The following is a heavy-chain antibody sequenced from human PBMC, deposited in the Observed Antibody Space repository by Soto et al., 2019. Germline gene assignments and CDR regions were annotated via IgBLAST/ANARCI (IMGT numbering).Heavy chain of an antibody. D-gene: IGHD6-19*01. CDR3: ARDRSYSSGWNDAFDI. J-gene: IGHJ3*02. Sequence: GASVKVSCKASGYTFTSYAMHWVRQAPGRRLEWMGWINAGNGNTKYSPKFQGRVTITRDTSASTAYMELSSLRSEDTAVYYCARDRSYSSGWNDAFDIWGQGTMVTVSS. V-gene: IGHV1-3*01. CDR1: GYTFTSYA. CDR2: INAGNGNT.